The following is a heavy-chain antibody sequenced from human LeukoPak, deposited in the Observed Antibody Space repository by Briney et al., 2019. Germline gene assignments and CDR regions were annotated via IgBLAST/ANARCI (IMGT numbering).Heavy chain of an antibody. CDR3: AKSSTMVRGVIIGAFFDY. V-gene: IGHV3-23*01. D-gene: IGHD3-10*01. Sequence: GGSLRLSCAASGFTFSSYAMSWVRQAPGKGLEWVSAISGSGGRTSYADSVKGRFTISRDNSKNTLYLQMNSLRAEDTAVYYCAKSSTMVRGVIIGAFFDYWGQGTLGTVSS. CDR1: GFTFSSYA. J-gene: IGHJ4*02. CDR2: ISGSGGRT.